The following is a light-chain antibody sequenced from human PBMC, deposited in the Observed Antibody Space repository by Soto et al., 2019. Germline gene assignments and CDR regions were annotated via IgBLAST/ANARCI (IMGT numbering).Light chain of an antibody. V-gene: IGKV3-20*01. Sequence: EIVLTQSPGTLSLSPGERATLSCRASHSVSSSYLAWYQQKPGQAPRLLIYGASRRATGIPDRFSGSGSGTDFTLTISRLEPEDFAVHYCQQYGGYPPYTFGQGTKLEIK. CDR1: HSVSSSY. CDR2: GAS. CDR3: QQYGGYPPYT. J-gene: IGKJ2*01.